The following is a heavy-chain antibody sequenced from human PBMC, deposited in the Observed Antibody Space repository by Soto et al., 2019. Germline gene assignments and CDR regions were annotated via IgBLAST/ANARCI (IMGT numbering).Heavy chain of an antibody. CDR3: AREGQLGY. D-gene: IGHD6-6*01. CDR2: LYNTGST. V-gene: IGHV4-59*01. CDR1: GASISRYY. Sequence: SETLSLTCTVSGASISRYYWSWIRQSPGKGLEWIGYLYNTGSTIYNPSLKSRVTISVDTSKNQFSLKMNSVTAADTAVYYCAREGQLGYWGQGTPVTVSS. J-gene: IGHJ4*02.